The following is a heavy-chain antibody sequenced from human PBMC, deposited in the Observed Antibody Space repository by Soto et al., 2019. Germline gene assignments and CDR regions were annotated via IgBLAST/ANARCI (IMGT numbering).Heavy chain of an antibody. CDR3: AREQSNNYYYGMDV. CDR1: GFAFSDYA. CDR2: ISYNDGNMK. V-gene: IGHV3-30-3*01. J-gene: IGHJ6*02. Sequence: GGSLRLSCAASGFAFSDYALLWVRQAPGKGLEWVAVISYNDGNMKYYADSVKGRFTTSRDNSRRILYLQTNSLRAEDTAVYYCAREQSNNYYYGMDVWGQGTTVTVSS.